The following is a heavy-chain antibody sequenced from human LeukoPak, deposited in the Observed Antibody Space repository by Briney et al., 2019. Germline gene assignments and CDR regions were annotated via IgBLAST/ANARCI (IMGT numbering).Heavy chain of an antibody. CDR1: GFNFNNYG. CDR3: AKDPERRRGSYYGYYFDY. J-gene: IGHJ4*02. V-gene: IGHV3-30*02. D-gene: IGHD1-26*01. Sequence: SGGSLRLSCAASGFNFNNYGMHWVRQAPGKGLEWVAFIRYDGSNQYYADSVKGRFTISRDNSKNTLYLQMNSLRAEDTAVYYCAKDPERRRGSYYGYYFDYWGQGTLVTVSS. CDR2: IRYDGSNQ.